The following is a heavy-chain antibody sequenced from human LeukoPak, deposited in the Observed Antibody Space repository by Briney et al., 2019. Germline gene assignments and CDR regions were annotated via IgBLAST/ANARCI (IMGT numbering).Heavy chain of an antibody. CDR2: ISHRGTT. D-gene: IGHD1-1*01. CDR1: SGSFSSYQ. Sequence: SETLSLTCAVYSGSFSSYQWNWIRQPPGKGLEWIGEISHRGTTNYNPSLKSRVTISGDTSRNQVSLKLRSVTAADTAVYYCAKIRERTGTTFDSWGQGTLVTASS. V-gene: IGHV4-34*01. CDR3: AKIRERTGTTFDS. J-gene: IGHJ4*02.